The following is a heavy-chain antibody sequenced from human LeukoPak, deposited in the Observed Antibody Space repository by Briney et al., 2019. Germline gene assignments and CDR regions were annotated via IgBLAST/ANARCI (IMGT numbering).Heavy chain of an antibody. D-gene: IGHD2-8*01. J-gene: IGHJ3*02. CDR2: IIPIFGTA. V-gene: IGHV1-69*05. CDR1: GGTFSSYA. CDR3: AREGVRASDAFDI. Sequence: ASVTVSCKASGGTFSSYAISWVRQAPGQGLEWMGGIIPIFGTANYAQKFQGRVTITTDESTSTAYMELSSLRSEDTAVYYCAREGVRASDAFDIWGQGTMVTVSS.